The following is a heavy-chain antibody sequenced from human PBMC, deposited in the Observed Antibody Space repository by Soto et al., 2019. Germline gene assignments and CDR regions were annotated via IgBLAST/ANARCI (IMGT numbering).Heavy chain of an antibody. D-gene: IGHD3-22*01. J-gene: IGHJ3*02. Sequence: ASVKVSCKASGYTFTSYGISWVRQAPGQGLEWMGWISAYNGNTNYAQKLQGRVTMTTDTSTSTAYMELRSLRSDDTAVYYCARDRLSGYYDSSASDAFDIWGQGTMVTVSS. CDR2: ISAYNGNT. V-gene: IGHV1-18*01. CDR3: ARDRLSGYYDSSASDAFDI. CDR1: GYTFTSYG.